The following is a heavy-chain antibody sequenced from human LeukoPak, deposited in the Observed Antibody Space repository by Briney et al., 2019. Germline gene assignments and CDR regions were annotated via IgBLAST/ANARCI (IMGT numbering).Heavy chain of an antibody. V-gene: IGHV4-59*01. Sequence: SETLSLTCTVSGGSISSYYWSWIRQPPGKGLEWIGYIYYSGSTNYNPSLKGRVTISVDTSKNQFSLKLSSVTAADTAVYYCARDHVVVVPAARSLGMDVWGKGTTVTVSS. CDR1: GGSISSYY. J-gene: IGHJ6*04. CDR2: IYYSGST. CDR3: ARDHVVVVPAARSLGMDV. D-gene: IGHD2-2*01.